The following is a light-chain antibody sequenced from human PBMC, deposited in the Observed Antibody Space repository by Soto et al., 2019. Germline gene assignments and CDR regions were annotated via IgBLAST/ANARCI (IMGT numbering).Light chain of an antibody. V-gene: IGKV1-5*01. CDR2: DAS. J-gene: IGKJ1*01. CDR3: QHYKSYSTCT. CDR1: QSISNW. Sequence: EIQTTPSPSTRSGCAPYTGETTFRSSQSISNWLAWYQQKPGKAPKLLIYDASSLETGVPSRFSGSGSGTDFTLTVTGLQPDDFATYYSQHYKSYSTCTFGKGTEVDIK.